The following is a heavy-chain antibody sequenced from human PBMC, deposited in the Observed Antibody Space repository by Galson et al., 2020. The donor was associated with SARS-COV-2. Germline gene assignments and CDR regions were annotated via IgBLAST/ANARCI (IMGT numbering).Heavy chain of an antibody. D-gene: IGHD1-26*01. J-gene: IGHJ3*02. Sequence: SETLSLTCAVSGYSISSGYYWGWIRQPPGKGLEWIGSIYHSGSTYYNPSLKSRVTISVDTSKNQFSLKLSSVTAADTAVYYCARRWELLSDAFDIWGQGTMVTVSS. CDR2: IYHSGST. CDR3: ARRWELLSDAFDI. V-gene: IGHV4-38-2*01. CDR1: GYSISSGYY.